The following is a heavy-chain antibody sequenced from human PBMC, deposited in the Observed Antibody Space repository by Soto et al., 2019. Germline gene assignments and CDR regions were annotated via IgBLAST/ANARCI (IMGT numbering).Heavy chain of an antibody. D-gene: IGHD5-18*01. J-gene: IGHJ3*02. CDR1: GGSIFGGDYY. V-gene: IGHV4-30-4*01. Sequence: QVQLQESGPGLVKPSQTVSLTCTVSGGSIFGGDYYWSWIRQSPGKGLQWVGSIYYSGSTYYNPSLKSRVTISVDTSKNHFSPKLSSVTAADTAVYYCARDVDSTILKPNDAFGIWGQGTMVTVSS. CDR2: IYYSGST. CDR3: ARDVDSTILKPNDAFGI.